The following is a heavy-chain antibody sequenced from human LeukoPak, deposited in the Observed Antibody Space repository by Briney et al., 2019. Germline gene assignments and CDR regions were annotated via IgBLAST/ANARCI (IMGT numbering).Heavy chain of an antibody. V-gene: IGHV1-69*13. CDR2: IIPIFGTA. CDR3: ASMSGGYYDY. J-gene: IGHJ4*02. CDR1: GYPFTGYY. Sequence: SVKVSCKASGYPFTGYYIHWVRQAPGQGLEWMGGIIPIFGTANYAQKFQGRVTITADESTSTAYTELSSLRSEDTAVYYCASMSGGYYDYWGQGTLVTVSS. D-gene: IGHD1-26*01.